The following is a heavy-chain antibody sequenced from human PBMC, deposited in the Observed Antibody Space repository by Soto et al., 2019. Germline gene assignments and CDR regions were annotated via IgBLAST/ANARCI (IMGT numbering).Heavy chain of an antibody. J-gene: IGHJ5*02. CDR2: IDYSGST. CDR3: ARDGSNSGYIWFDP. V-gene: IGHV4-59*01. CDR1: GGSISSYY. Sequence: SETLSLTCTVSGGSISSYYWSWIRQPPGKGLEWIGYIDYSGSTNYNPSLKSRVTISVDTSKNQFSLKLNSLTAADTAVYYCARDGSNSGYIWFDPWGQGTLVTVSS. D-gene: IGHD2-2*02.